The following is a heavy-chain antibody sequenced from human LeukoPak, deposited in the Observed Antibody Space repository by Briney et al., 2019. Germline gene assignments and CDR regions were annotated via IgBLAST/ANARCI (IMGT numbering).Heavy chain of an antibody. CDR1: GGSLSGYY. CDR3: ARDRDTYYDILTGYLRNWFDP. D-gene: IGHD3-9*01. J-gene: IGHJ5*02. CDR2: INHSGST. V-gene: IGHV4-34*01. Sequence: PSETLSLTCAVYGGSLSGYYWSWIRQPPGKGLEWIGEINHSGSTNYNPSLKSRVTISVDTSKNQFSLKLSSVTAADTAVYYCARDRDTYYDILTGYLRNWFDPWGQGTLVTVSS.